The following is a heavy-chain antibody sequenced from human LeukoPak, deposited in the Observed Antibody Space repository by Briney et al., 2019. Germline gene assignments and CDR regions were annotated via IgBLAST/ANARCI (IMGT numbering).Heavy chain of an antibody. CDR3: ARTFMITFGGVIVKDAFDI. CDR1: GGSISSSSYY. Sequence: PSETLSLTCTVSGGSISSSSYYWGWIRQPPGKGRKWIGSIYYSGSTYSTPSLKSRVTISVDTSKNQFSLKLSSVTAADTAVYYCARTFMITFGGVIVKDAFDIWGQGTMVTVSS. CDR2: IYYSGST. V-gene: IGHV4-39*01. J-gene: IGHJ3*02. D-gene: IGHD3-16*02.